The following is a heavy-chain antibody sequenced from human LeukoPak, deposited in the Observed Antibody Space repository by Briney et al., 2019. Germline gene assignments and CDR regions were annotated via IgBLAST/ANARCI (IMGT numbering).Heavy chain of an antibody. CDR1: GYTFTGYY. CDR3: ARTIAAAGIYYYYYYMDV. V-gene: IGHV1-2*02. J-gene: IGHJ6*03. CDR2: INPNSGGT. Sequence: GASVKVSCKASGYTFTGYYMHWVRQAPGQGLEWMGWINPNSGGTNYAQKFQGRVTMTRDTSISTAYMELSRLRSDDTAVYYCARTIAAAGIYYYYYYMDVWGKGTTVTVSS. D-gene: IGHD6-13*01.